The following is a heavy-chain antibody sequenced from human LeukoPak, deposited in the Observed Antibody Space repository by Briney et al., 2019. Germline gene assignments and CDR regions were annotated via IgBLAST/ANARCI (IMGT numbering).Heavy chain of an antibody. Sequence: QSGGSLRLSCAASGFTFSSYDMHWVRQATGKGLEWVSAIGTAGDTYYPGSVKGRFTISRENAKNSLYLQMNSLRAGDTAVYYCARGHSYGLENYYGMDVWGQGTTVTVSS. D-gene: IGHD5-18*01. CDR3: ARGHSYGLENYYGMDV. J-gene: IGHJ6*02. CDR2: IGTAGDT. CDR1: GFTFSSYD. V-gene: IGHV3-13*01.